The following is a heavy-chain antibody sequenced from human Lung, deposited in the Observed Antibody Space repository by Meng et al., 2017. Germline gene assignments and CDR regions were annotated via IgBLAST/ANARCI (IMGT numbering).Heavy chain of an antibody. J-gene: IGHJ3*02. CDR2: IRTEANRYAT. Sequence: GECLKISCAASGLTFRGSDVHWVRQASGKGLEWIGRIRTEANRYATAHGPSVKGRFTISRDDSKNTAFLQMNSLKTEDTALYYCTVYTTGHIWEQGTRVTVS. D-gene: IGHD1-1*01. V-gene: IGHV3-73*01. CDR1: GLTFRGSD. CDR3: TVYTTGHI.